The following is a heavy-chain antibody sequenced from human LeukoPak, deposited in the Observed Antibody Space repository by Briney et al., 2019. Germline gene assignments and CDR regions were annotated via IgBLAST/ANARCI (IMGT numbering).Heavy chain of an antibody. D-gene: IGHD2-2*01. CDR2: IKSKTGGGTT. CDR3: TTDSKGASRGY. Sequence: PGGSLRLSCAASGFTFSNAWMSWVRQAPGKGLEWVGRIKSKTGGGTTDYAAPVKGRFTISRDDSKNTLYLQMNSLKTEDTAVYYCTTDSKGASRGYWGQGTLVTVSS. V-gene: IGHV3-15*01. J-gene: IGHJ4*02. CDR1: GFTFSNAW.